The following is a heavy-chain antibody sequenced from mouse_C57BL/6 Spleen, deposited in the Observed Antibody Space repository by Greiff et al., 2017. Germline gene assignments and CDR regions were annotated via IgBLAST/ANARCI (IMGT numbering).Heavy chain of an antibody. CDR1: GYTFTSYW. Sequence: QVQLQQPGAELVKPGASVKLSCKASGYTFTSYWMHWVKQRPGQGLEWIGIIHPNSGSTNYNEKFKSKATLTVDKSSSTAYMQLSSLTSEDSAVYYCARRDYYYGSSYNYFDYWGQGTTLTVSS. D-gene: IGHD1-1*01. J-gene: IGHJ2*01. CDR3: ARRDYYYGSSYNYFDY. V-gene: IGHV1-64*01. CDR2: IHPNSGST.